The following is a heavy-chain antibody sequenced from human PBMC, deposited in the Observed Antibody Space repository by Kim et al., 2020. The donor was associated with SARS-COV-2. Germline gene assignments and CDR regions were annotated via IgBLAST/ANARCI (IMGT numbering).Heavy chain of an antibody. V-gene: IGHV4-39*01. CDR3: ARGVLDYYYYYMDV. CDR1: GGSISSSSYY. D-gene: IGHD2-8*02. J-gene: IGHJ6*03. Sequence: SETLSLTCTVSGGSISSSSYYWGWIRQPPGKGLEWIGSIYYSGSTYYNPSLKSRVTISVDTSKNQFSLKLSSVTAADTAVYYCARGVLDYYYYYMDVWGKGTTVTVSS. CDR2: IYYSGST.